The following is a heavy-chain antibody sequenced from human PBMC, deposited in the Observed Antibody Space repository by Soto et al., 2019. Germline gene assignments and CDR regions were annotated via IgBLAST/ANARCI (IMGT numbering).Heavy chain of an antibody. Sequence: GGSLRLSCAASGFTFSDYYMSWIRQAPGKGLEWVSYISSSSSYTNYADSVKGRFTISRYNAKKSLYLQMNSLRAEDTAVYYCAGGDYGDYGGGGFDPWGQGTLVTVSS. CDR3: AGGDYGDYGGGGFDP. CDR2: ISSSSSYT. J-gene: IGHJ5*02. CDR1: GFTFSDYY. D-gene: IGHD4-17*01. V-gene: IGHV3-11*06.